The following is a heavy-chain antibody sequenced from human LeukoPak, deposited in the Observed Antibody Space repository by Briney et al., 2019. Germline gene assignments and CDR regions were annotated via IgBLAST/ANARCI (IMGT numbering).Heavy chain of an antibody. V-gene: IGHV3-30-3*01. Sequence: GGSLRLSCAASGFTFSSYAMHWVRQAPGKGLEWVAVISYDGSNKYYADSVKGRFTISRDNSKNTLYLQMNSLRAEDTAVYYCAKGDSSGYYYYFQHWGQGTLVTVSS. CDR2: ISYDGSNK. J-gene: IGHJ1*01. D-gene: IGHD3-22*01. CDR3: AKGDSSGYYYYFQH. CDR1: GFTFSSYA.